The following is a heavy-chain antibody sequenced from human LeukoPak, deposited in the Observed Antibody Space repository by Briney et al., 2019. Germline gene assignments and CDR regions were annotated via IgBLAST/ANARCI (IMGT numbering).Heavy chain of an antibody. Sequence: SETLSLTCAVSGGSISSGGYSWSWIRQPPGKGLEWIGEINHSGSTNYNPSLKSRVTISVDTSKNQFSLKLSSVTAADTAVYYCARLSIAAAGTRVYYYYGMDVWGQGTTVTVSS. CDR1: GGSISSGGYS. V-gene: IGHV4-34*01. CDR2: INHSGST. CDR3: ARLSIAAAGTRVYYYYGMDV. J-gene: IGHJ6*02. D-gene: IGHD6-13*01.